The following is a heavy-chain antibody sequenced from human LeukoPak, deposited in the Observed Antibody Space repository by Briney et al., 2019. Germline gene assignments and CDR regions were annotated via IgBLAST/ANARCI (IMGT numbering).Heavy chain of an antibody. J-gene: IGHJ4*02. D-gene: IGHD3-10*01. CDR3: ARGGSGSYYSERAPFDY. Sequence: PGGSLRLSCAASGFTFSSYGMHWVRQAPGKGLEWVAVISYDGSNKYYADSVKGRFTISRDNSKNTLYLQMNSLRAEDTAVYYCARGGSGSYYSERAPFDYWGQGTLVTVSS. CDR1: GFTFSSYG. CDR2: ISYDGSNK. V-gene: IGHV3-30*03.